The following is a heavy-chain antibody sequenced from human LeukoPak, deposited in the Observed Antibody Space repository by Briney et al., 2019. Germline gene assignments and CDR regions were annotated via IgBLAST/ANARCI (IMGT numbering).Heavy chain of an antibody. J-gene: IGHJ4*02. CDR2: IGSSNRFI. D-gene: IGHD4-11*01. CDR1: GFTFGKYW. CDR3: ARDSSYTVTTYEGFDY. V-gene: IGHV3-21*01. Sequence: PGGSLRLSCVASGFTFGKYWMSWVRQAPGKGLEWVSSIGSSNRFIYYADSVKGRFTISRDNAKNSLYLQMNSLRAEDTAIYYCARDSSYTVTTYEGFDYWGQGSLVTVSS.